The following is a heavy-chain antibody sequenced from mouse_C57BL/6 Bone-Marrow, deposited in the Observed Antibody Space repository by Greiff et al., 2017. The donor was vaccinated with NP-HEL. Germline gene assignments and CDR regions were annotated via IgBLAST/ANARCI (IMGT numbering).Heavy chain of an antibody. V-gene: IGHV5-6*01. D-gene: IGHD2-1*01. CDR3: ARLLLVAY. Sequence: EVMLVESGGDLVKPGGSLKLSCAASGFTFSSYGMSWVRQTPDKRLEWVATISSGGSYTYYPDSVKGRFTISRDNAKHTLYLQMSSLKSEDTAMYYCARLLLVAYWGQGTLVTVSA. CDR1: GFTFSSYG. J-gene: IGHJ3*01. CDR2: ISSGGSYT.